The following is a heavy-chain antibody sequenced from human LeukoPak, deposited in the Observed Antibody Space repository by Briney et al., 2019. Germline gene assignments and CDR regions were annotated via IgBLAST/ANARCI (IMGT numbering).Heavy chain of an antibody. J-gene: IGHJ4*02. CDR3: AKAMGSISWAFDS. D-gene: IGHD6-13*01. Sequence: GGSLRLSCAASGFTFSNYGMHWVRQAPGKGLEWLAVISNDGTNKNYVDSVKGRFTISRDSSKNTLYLQMNSLRPDDTAVYYCAKAMGSISWAFDSWGQGTLVTVSS. CDR2: ISNDGTNK. CDR1: GFTFSNYG. V-gene: IGHV3-30*18.